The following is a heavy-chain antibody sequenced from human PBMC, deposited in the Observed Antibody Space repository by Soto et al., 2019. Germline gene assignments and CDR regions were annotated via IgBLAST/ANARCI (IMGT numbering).Heavy chain of an antibody. J-gene: IGHJ4*02. CDR1: GGSFSGYY. D-gene: IGHD3-10*01. Sequence: QVQLQQWGAGLLKPSETLSLTCAVHGGSFSGYYWSWIRKPPGKGLEWIGEINHSGGTNYNPSLKSRVTISIDTSKNQFSLRVSSVTAADMAVYYCARREGYYGPGSYYRDSWGQGTLVTVSS. CDR3: ARREGYYGPGSYYRDS. V-gene: IGHV4-34*01. CDR2: INHSGGT.